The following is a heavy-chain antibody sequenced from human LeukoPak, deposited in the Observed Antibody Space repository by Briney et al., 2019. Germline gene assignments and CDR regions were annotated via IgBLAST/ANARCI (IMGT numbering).Heavy chain of an antibody. CDR3: AREGSGSSWYGELDY. J-gene: IGHJ4*02. Sequence: GSSVKVSCKASGGTFSSYTISWVRQAPGQGLEWMGRIIPILGIANYAQKFQGRVTITADKSTSTAYMEPSSLRSEDTAVYYCAREGSGSSWYGELDYWGQGTLVTVSS. CDR1: GGTFSSYT. V-gene: IGHV1-69*04. D-gene: IGHD6-13*01. CDR2: IIPILGIA.